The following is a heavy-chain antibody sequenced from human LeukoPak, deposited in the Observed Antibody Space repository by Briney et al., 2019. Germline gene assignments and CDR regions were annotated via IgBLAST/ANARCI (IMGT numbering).Heavy chain of an antibody. CDR3: ARKRKRAARRVYYYYYYMDV. CDR1: GGSISSYY. D-gene: IGHD6-6*01. Sequence: PSETLSLTCTVSGGSISSYYWSWIRQPPGKGLEWIGYIYYSGSTNYNPSLKSRVTISVDTSKNQFSLKLSSVTAADTAVYYCARKRKRAARRVYYYYYYMDVWGKGTTVTVSS. V-gene: IGHV4-59*01. J-gene: IGHJ6*03. CDR2: IYYSGST.